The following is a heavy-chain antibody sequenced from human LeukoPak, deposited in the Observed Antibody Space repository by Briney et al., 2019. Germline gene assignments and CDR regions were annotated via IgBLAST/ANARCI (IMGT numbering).Heavy chain of an antibody. CDR2: ISGSGTST. D-gene: IGHD1-26*01. J-gene: IGHJ4*02. V-gene: IGHV3-23*01. Sequence: PGGSLRLSCAASGFTFSTHWMIWVRQAPGKGLEWVSLISGSGTSTYYADSVKGRFTVSRDRSKNTLHLQMNSLRAEDTAVYYCAKDLGNSGSWDYWGQGALVTVST. CDR3: AKDLGNSGSWDY. CDR1: GFTFSTHW.